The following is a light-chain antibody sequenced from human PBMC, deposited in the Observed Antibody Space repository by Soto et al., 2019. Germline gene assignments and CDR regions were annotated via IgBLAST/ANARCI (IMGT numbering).Light chain of an antibody. CDR2: WAS. CDR3: QQYYRPWT. Sequence: DIVRTQSPVSLAVSLGERATINCKTSQSVLCSSNNKNYLAWYQQKPGQPPKLLIYWASTRESGVPDRFSGSGSGTDFTLTISSLQAEDVAVYYCQQYYRPWTFGQGTKVEIK. CDR1: QSVLCSSNNKNY. V-gene: IGKV4-1*01. J-gene: IGKJ1*01.